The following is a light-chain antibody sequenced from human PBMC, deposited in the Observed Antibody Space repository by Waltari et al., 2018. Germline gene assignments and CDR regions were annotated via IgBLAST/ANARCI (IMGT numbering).Light chain of an antibody. J-gene: IGKJ4*01. CDR1: ERLLHDVGMTY. V-gene: IGKV2D-29*02. CDR3: MQSMQLPLT. Sequence: EIVMTQTPLSLSVTPGQPASISCRSRERLLHDVGMTYLFWYLQKAGQSPQLLISEVSNRFSGVPDRISGSGSGTVFTLKISRVEAEDVGIYYCMQSMQLPLTFGGGTKVEIK. CDR2: EVS.